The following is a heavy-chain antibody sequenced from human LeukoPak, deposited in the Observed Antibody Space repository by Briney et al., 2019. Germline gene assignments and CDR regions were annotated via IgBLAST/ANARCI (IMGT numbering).Heavy chain of an antibody. D-gene: IGHD3-9*01. CDR2: IYSAGST. CDR1: EFTSISNY. Sequence: PGGSRRPSFAASEFTSISNYRGWARQAPRKGREGVSLIYSAGSTFYADSVMGRFTISRDNSKNTVHLQMNSLRAEDTAVYYCAGGPHDTWGPPESWGQGTLVTVSS. CDR3: AGGPHDTWGPPES. J-gene: IGHJ5*02. V-gene: IGHV3-66*01.